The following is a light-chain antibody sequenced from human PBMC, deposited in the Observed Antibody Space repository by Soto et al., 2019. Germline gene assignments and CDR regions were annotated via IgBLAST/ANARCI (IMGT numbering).Light chain of an antibody. J-gene: IGLJ2*01. CDR2: LNSDGSH. Sequence: QAVVTQSPSASASLGASVKLTCTLSSGHSSYAIAWHQQQPEKGPRYLMKLNSDGSHSKGDGIPDRFSGSSSGAERYLTISSLQSEDEADYYCQTWGTDIVVFGGGTKHRP. CDR3: QTWGTDIVV. CDR1: SGHSSYA. V-gene: IGLV4-69*01.